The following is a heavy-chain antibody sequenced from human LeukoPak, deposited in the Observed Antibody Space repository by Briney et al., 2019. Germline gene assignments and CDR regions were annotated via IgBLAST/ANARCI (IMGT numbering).Heavy chain of an antibody. CDR2: ISAYNGNT. D-gene: IGHD3-3*01. V-gene: IGHV1-18*01. Sequence: ASVKVSCKASGYTFTSYGIGWVRQAPGQGLEWMGWISAYNGNTNYAQKLQGRVTMTRDTSISTAYMELSRLRSDDTAVYYCARDRRNYDFWSGYYFWGQGMLVTVSS. J-gene: IGHJ4*02. CDR3: ARDRRNYDFWSGYYF. CDR1: GYTFTSYG.